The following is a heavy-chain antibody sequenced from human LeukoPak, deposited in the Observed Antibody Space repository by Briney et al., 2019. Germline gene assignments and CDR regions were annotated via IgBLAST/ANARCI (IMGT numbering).Heavy chain of an antibody. CDR2: INTNTGNP. CDR1: VYTFTSYA. V-gene: IGHV7-4-1*04. Sequence: ASVKVSFKASVYTFTSYAMNWVRQTPGQGLEWMGWINTNTGNPTYAQGFTGRFVFSLDTSVSMAYLQISSLKAEDTAVYYCGGGWPVVHNTEMEGGDYWGQGTLVTVSS. D-gene: IGHD5-18*01. CDR3: GGGWPVVHNTEMEGGDY. J-gene: IGHJ4*02.